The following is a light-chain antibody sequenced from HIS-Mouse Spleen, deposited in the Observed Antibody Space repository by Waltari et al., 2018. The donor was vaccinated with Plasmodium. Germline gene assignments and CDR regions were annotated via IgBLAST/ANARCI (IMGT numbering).Light chain of an antibody. J-gene: IGLJ2*01. CDR2: EVC. Sequence: QSALTQPPSASGSPGQSVTIPRTGTSSDVVGYNYVSWYQQPPGQAPKLMIAEVCKRPSGVPDRFSGSKSGNTASLTVSGLQAEDEADYYCSSYAGSNNLVFGGGTKLTVL. CDR1: SSDVVGYNY. CDR3: SSYAGSNNLV. V-gene: IGLV2-8*01.